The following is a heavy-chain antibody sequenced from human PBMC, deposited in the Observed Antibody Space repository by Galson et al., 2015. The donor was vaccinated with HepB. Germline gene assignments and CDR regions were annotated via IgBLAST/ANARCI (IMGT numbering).Heavy chain of an antibody. D-gene: IGHD6-19*01. CDR3: AKADVSGWEIDYWYFDL. CDR1: GFTFSSYA. Sequence: LRLSCAASGFTFSSYAMSWVRQAPGKGLEWVSAISGSGGSTYYADSVKGRFTISRDNSKNTLYLQMNSLRAEDTAVYYCAKADVSGWEIDYWYFDLWGRGTLVTVSS. J-gene: IGHJ2*01. V-gene: IGHV3-23*01. CDR2: ISGSGGST.